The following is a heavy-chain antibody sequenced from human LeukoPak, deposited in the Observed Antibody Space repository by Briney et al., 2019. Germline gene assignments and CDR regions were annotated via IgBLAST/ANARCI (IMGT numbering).Heavy chain of an antibody. V-gene: IGHV4-34*01. CDR3: ARGEDDAFDI. Sequence: SETLTLTCAAYGGSFSGYYWSWIRQPPGKGLEWIGEINHSGSTNYNPSLKRRVTISVDTSKNQFSLKLSSVTAADTAVYYCARGEDDAFDIWGQGTMVTVSS. J-gene: IGHJ3*02. CDR1: GGSFSGYY. CDR2: INHSGST.